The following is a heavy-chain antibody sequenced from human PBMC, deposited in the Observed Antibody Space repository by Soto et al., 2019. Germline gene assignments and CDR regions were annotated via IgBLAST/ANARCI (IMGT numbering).Heavy chain of an antibody. Sequence: SETLSLTCTVSGDSISSGDYYWSWIRQPPGKGLEWIGYTYYSGSTYFNPSLKSRVTISVDTSKNQFSLKLSSVTAADTAVYYCTRGYSYGYLGWFDPWGQGTPVTVS. J-gene: IGHJ5*02. CDR2: TYYSGST. CDR3: TRGYSYGYLGWFDP. D-gene: IGHD5-18*01. V-gene: IGHV4-30-4*01. CDR1: GDSISSGDYY.